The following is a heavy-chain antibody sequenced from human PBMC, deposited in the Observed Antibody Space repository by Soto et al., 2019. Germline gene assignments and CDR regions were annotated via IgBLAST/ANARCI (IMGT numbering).Heavy chain of an antibody. CDR2: IYPGDSDT. J-gene: IGHJ3*02. V-gene: IGHV5-51*01. Sequence: GESLKISCKGSGYSFTSYWIGWVRQMPGKGLEWMGIIYPGDSDTRYSPSFQGQVTISADKSISTAYLQWSSLKASDTAMYYCATIAVAGVEVDAFDIWRQGTMVTVSS. CDR1: GYSFTSYW. D-gene: IGHD6-19*01. CDR3: ATIAVAGVEVDAFDI.